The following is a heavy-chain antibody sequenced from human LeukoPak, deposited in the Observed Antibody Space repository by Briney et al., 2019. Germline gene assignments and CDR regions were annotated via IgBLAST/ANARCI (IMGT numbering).Heavy chain of an antibody. CDR3: ARADVLRFLEWFGYMDV. V-gene: IGHV3-9*01. J-gene: IGHJ6*03. CDR2: ISWNSGSI. D-gene: IGHD3-3*01. CDR1: GFTFDDYA. Sequence: GGSLRLSCAASGFTFDDYAMHWVRQAPGEGLEWVSGISWNSGSIGYADSVKGRFTISRDNSKNTLYLQMNSLRAEDTAVYYCARADVLRFLEWFGYMDVWGKGTTVTVSS.